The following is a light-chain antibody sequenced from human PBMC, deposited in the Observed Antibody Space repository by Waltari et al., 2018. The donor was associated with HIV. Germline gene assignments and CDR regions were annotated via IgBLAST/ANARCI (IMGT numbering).Light chain of an antibody. CDR2: GGS. J-gene: IGLJ2*01. CDR1: GPDVGRYNL. V-gene: IGLV2-23*01. Sequence: SALTQPASVSGSPGQSITISCTGTGPDVGRYNLIPWYQQYPGKAPKLIIYGGSKRPSGISKRFSGSQSGNTASLTISGLQAEDEADYYCCSYAVSSTSVIFGGGTKLTVL. CDR3: CSYAVSSTSVI.